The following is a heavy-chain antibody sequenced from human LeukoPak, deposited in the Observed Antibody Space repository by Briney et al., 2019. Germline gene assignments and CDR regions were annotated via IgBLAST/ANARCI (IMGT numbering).Heavy chain of an antibody. J-gene: IGHJ4*02. CDR1: GFTFSSYG. CDR2: IWFDGSNK. CDR3: AKAYYDSSGYYNYFDY. V-gene: IGHV3-33*06. D-gene: IGHD3-22*01. Sequence: PGGSLRLSCAASGFTFSSYGMHWVRQAPGKGLEWVAVIWFDGSNKYYADSVKGRFTISRDNSKNTLYLQVNSLRADDTAVYYCAKAYYDSSGYYNYFDYWGQGTLVTVSS.